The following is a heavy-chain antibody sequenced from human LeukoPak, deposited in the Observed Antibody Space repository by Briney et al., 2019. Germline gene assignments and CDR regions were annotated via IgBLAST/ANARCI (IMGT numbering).Heavy chain of an antibody. CDR3: ARGVYGSGIDNWFDP. CDR1: GGSISSGSYY. V-gene: IGHV4-30-4*08. CDR2: IYYSGST. Sequence: PSQTLSLTCTVSGGSISSGSYYWSWIRQPPGKGLEWIGYIYYSGSTYYNPSLKSRVTISVDTSKNQFSLRLSSVTAADTAVYYCARGVYGSGIDNWFDPWGQGTLVTVSS. D-gene: IGHD3-10*01. J-gene: IGHJ5*02.